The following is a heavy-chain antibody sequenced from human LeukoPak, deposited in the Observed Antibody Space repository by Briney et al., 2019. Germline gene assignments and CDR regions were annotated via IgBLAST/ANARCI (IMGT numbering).Heavy chain of an antibody. Sequence: PSETLSLTCTVSGGSISSYYWSWIRQPAGKGLEWIGRIYTSGSTNYNPSLKSRVTMSVATSKNQFSLKLSSVTAADTAVYYCARDRANYYDSSGYPDAFDIWGQGTMVTVSS. CDR3: ARDRANYYDSSGYPDAFDI. CDR1: GGSISSYY. J-gene: IGHJ3*02. CDR2: IYTSGST. D-gene: IGHD3-22*01. V-gene: IGHV4-4*07.